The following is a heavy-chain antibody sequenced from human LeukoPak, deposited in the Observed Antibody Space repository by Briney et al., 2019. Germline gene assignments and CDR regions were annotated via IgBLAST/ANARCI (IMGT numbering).Heavy chain of an antibody. CDR1: GVSMTSYY. Sequence: SETLSLTCTVSGVSMTSYYWSWIRQPAGKGLEWIGRIYSSGNTNYNPSLKSRVTMSVDTSNNQFSLKLNSVTAADTAVYYCAAGVAPYYYYYYMDVWGKGTTVTVSS. D-gene: IGHD3-3*01. CDR3: AAGVAPYYYYYYMDV. V-gene: IGHV4-4*07. J-gene: IGHJ6*03. CDR2: IYSSGNT.